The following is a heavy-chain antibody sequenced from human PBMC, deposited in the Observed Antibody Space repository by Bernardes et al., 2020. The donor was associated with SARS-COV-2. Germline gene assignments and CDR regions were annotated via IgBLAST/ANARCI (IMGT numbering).Heavy chain of an antibody. V-gene: IGHV3-7*01. CDR3: ARLSGLGVRFCSSSSCYGMDV. CDR1: TFTFSSFF. Sequence: GGSLRLSCAASTFTFSSFFMSWVRQAPGKGLEWVANINEDGSEKYYVDSVKGRFTISRDNAKSSLYLQMNSLRAEDTAVYYCARLSGLGVRFCSSSSCYGMDVWGQGTTVTVSS. CDR2: INEDGSEK. J-gene: IGHJ6*02. D-gene: IGHD2-2*01.